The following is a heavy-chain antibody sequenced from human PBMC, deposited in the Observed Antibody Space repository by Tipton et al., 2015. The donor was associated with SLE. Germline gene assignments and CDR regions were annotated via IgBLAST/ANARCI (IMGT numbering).Heavy chain of an antibody. Sequence: TLSLTCSVSRGSISSSSHYWGWIRQPPGKGLEWIGSIYYSGSTYYNPSLKSRVTISVDTSKNQFSLKLTSVTAADTAVYYCARGRHIVVVIPGGRDYGLDVWGQGTTVTVSS. CDR1: RGSISSSSHY. CDR2: IYYSGST. V-gene: IGHV4-39*07. CDR3: ARGRHIVVVIPGGRDYGLDV. D-gene: IGHD2-21*01. J-gene: IGHJ6*02.